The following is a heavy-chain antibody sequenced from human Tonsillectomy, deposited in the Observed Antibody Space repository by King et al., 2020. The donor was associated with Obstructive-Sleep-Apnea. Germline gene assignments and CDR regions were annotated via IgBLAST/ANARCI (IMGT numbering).Heavy chain of an antibody. CDR2: IKQDGSEK. J-gene: IGHJ4*02. D-gene: IGHD3-9*01. CDR3: ARVGDFDWLFPYYFDY. V-gene: IGHV3-7*03. Sequence: VQLVESGGGLVQPGGSLRLSCAASGFTFSSYWMSWVRQAPGKGLEWVANIKQDGSEKYYVDSVKGRFTISRDNAKNSLDLQMNSLRAEDTAVYYCARVGDFDWLFPYYFDYWGQGTLVTVSS. CDR1: GFTFSSYW.